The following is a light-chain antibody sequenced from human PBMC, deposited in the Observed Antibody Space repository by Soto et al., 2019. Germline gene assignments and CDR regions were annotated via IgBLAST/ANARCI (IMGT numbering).Light chain of an antibody. Sequence: EIVLTQSPAILSLSPGERATLSCRVSQSVSRYLTWYQQKPGQAPSLLIYAASNRATGIPARFSGSGSGTDFTLTISSLEPEDSAVYYCQQRSDWPITSGGGTKVEIK. CDR2: AAS. J-gene: IGKJ4*01. CDR3: QQRSDWPIT. CDR1: QSVSRY. V-gene: IGKV3-11*01.